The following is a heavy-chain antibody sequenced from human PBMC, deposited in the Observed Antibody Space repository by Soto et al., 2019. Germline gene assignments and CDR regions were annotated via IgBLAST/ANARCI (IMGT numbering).Heavy chain of an antibody. V-gene: IGHV3-33*01. CDR3: ARDGIGGTVFRGYLDY. CDR1: GGIFHGYC. CDR2: IRVDGSNE. Sequence: QEQLVESGGGVVQPGTSLRLSCAVPGGIFHGYCTHWVRQATGKGLEWGAIIRVDGSNEEYVDSVKGGFTISRDNSKNTLYMQMNALGAEDTAVYYCARDGIGGTVFRGYLDYWGRGTVVTVPS. D-gene: IGHD1-7*01. J-gene: IGHJ4*02.